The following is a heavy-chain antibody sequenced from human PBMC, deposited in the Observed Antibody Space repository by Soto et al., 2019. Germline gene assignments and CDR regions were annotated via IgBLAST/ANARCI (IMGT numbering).Heavy chain of an antibody. D-gene: IGHD6-13*01. CDR1: GGTFSSYT. V-gene: IGHV1-69*02. Sequence: QVQLVQSGAEVKKPGSSVKVSCTASGGTFSSYTISWVRQAPGQGLEWMGRIIPILGIANYAQKFQGRVTITADKSTSTAYMELSSLRSEDTAVYYCARHSSVYWFDPWGQGTLVTVSS. J-gene: IGHJ5*02. CDR2: IIPILGIA. CDR3: ARHSSVYWFDP.